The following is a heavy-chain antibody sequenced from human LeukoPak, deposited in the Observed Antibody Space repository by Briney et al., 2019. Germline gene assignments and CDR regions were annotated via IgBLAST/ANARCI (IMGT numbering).Heavy chain of an antibody. J-gene: IGHJ4*02. CDR1: GYTFTGNY. CDR2: VDPNSGGT. V-gene: IGHV1-2*02. D-gene: IGHD3-3*01. Sequence: GASVKVSCKASGYTFTGNYIHWMRLAPGRGLEWMGWVDPNSGGTKYAQKLQGRVTMTRDTSISTAYMELSRLKSDDTAVYFCARDRSGYCDYWGQGTQVTVSS. CDR3: ARDRSGYCDY.